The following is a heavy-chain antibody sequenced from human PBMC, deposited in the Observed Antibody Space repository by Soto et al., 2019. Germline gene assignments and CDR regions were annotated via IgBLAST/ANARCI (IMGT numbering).Heavy chain of an antibody. CDR2: ITPFNGDV. Sequence: SVKVSCKALGNTFTYRYLHWVRQAPGQALEWMGWITPFNGDVHYSQKFQERVTITRDRSINTAYMRMSGLRSEDTAMYYCASGGAGSGPFTWELPDHWGQGTLVTVSS. D-gene: IGHD1-26*01. CDR3: ASGGAGSGPFTWELPDH. V-gene: IGHV1-45*02. CDR1: GNTFTYRY. J-gene: IGHJ4*02.